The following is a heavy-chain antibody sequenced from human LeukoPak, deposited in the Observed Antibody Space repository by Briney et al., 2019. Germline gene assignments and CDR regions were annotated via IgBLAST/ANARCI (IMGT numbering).Heavy chain of an antibody. Sequence: PSETLSLTCTVSGGSISSGGYYWSWIRQHPGKGLEWIGYIYYSGSTYYNPSLKSRVTISVDTSKNQFSLKLSSVTAADTAVYYCARVGYCSGTSCYVVVGSNNWFDPWGQGTLVTVSS. V-gene: IGHV4-31*03. CDR2: IYYSGST. CDR3: ARVGYCSGTSCYVVVGSNNWFDP. J-gene: IGHJ5*02. D-gene: IGHD2-2*01. CDR1: GGSISSGGYY.